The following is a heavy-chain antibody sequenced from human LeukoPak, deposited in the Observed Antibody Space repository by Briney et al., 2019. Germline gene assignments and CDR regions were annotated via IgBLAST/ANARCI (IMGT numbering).Heavy chain of an antibody. D-gene: IGHD4-23*01. CDR2: IYYSGST. Sequence: PSETLSLTCTVSGGSISSSSYYWGWIRQPPGKGLEWIGTIYYSGSTYYNPSLKSRLTISVDTFKNHFSLRLSSVTAADTAMYYCARLNSQYFAFDIWGQGTMVTVSS. CDR1: GGSISSSSYY. V-gene: IGHV4-39*02. CDR3: ARLNSQYFAFDI. J-gene: IGHJ3*02.